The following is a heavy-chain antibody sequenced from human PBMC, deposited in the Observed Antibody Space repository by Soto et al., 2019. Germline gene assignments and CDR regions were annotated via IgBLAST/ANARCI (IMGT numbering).Heavy chain of an antibody. CDR3: ARVLMVRGVISNLFDY. CDR1: DGSFSGYY. CDR2: INHSGST. J-gene: IGHJ4*02. V-gene: IGHV4-34*01. Sequence: SETPSLTCAVHDGSFSGYYWSWIRQPPGKGLEWIGEINHSGSTNYNPSLKSRVTISVDTSKNQFSLKLSSVTAADTAVYYCARVLMVRGVISNLFDYWGQGTLVTVSS. D-gene: IGHD3-10*01.